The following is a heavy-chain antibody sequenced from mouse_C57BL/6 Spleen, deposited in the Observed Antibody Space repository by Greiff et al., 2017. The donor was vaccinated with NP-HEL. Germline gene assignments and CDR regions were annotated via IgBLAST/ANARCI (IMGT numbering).Heavy chain of an antibody. CDR1: GYAFSSYW. CDR3: ARWDYYGSSYWYFDV. V-gene: IGHV1-80*01. CDR2: IYPGDGDT. Sequence: QVQLKESGAELVKPGASVKISCKASGYAFSSYWMNWVKQRPGKGLEWIGQIYPGDGDTNYNGKFKGKATLTADKSSSTAYMQLSSLTSEDSAVYFCARWDYYGSSYWYFDVWGTGTTVTVSS. J-gene: IGHJ1*03. D-gene: IGHD1-1*01.